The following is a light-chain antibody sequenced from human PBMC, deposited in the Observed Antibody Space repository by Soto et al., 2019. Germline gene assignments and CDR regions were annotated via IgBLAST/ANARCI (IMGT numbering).Light chain of an antibody. CDR2: EGS. CDR3: CSYAGSRTFV. V-gene: IGLV2-23*01. CDR1: SSDVGAYNL. Sequence: QSVLTQPASVSGSPEQSITISCTGTSSDVGAYNLVSWYQQHPGKAPRLIIYEGSKRPSGISHRFSGSKSDNTASLTISGLWAEDEAHYHCCSYAGSRTFVFGGGTKVTVL. J-gene: IGLJ3*02.